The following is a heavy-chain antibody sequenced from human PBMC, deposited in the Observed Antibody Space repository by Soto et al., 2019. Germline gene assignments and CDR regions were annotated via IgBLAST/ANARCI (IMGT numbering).Heavy chain of an antibody. CDR1: GFTFSNDW. CDR2: INMDGRST. J-gene: IGHJ4*02. D-gene: IGHD2-8*02. CDR3: ARGPGGVYGNDY. Sequence: EVQLVESGGGLVQPGGSLRLSCAASGFTFSNDWMHWVRQAAGKGLVLVSRINMDGRSTTYADSVKGRFTISRDNAKKTLYLQMNSLRVDDTAIYSCARGPGGVYGNDYWGKGALVTVSS. V-gene: IGHV3-74*03.